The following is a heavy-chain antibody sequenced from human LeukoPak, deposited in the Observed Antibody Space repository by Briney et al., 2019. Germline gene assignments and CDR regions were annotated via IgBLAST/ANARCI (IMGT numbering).Heavy chain of an antibody. CDR2: INHGGTT. Sequence: SETLSLTCAVNGGSFSAYYWNWIRQPPGKGLEWIGEINHGGTTNYNPSLKSRLTISVDTSQNQFSLKLSSVTAADTAVYYCARLRRYCSSTSCPKTLDVWGQGTTVTVSS. D-gene: IGHD2-2*01. CDR1: GGSFSAYY. V-gene: IGHV4-34*01. CDR3: ARLRRYCSSTSCPKTLDV. J-gene: IGHJ6*02.